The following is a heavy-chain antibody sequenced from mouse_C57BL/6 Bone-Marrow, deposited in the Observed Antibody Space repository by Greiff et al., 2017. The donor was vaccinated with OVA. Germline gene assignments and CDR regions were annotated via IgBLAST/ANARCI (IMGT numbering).Heavy chain of an antibody. J-gene: IGHJ1*03. CDR3: AREGITTIVACEGTYWYFDV. D-gene: IGHD1-1*01. V-gene: IGHV1-81*01. CDR2: IYPRSGNT. Sequence: QVQLQQSGAELARPGASVKLSCKASGYTFTSYGISWVKQRTGQGLEWIGEIYPRSGNTYYNEKFKGKATLTADKSSSTAYMELRSLTSEDSAVYFCAREGITTIVACEGTYWYFDVWGTGTTVTVSS. CDR1: GYTFTSYG.